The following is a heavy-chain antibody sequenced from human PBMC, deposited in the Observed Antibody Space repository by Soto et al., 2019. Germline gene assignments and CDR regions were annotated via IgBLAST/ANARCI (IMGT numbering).Heavy chain of an antibody. Sequence: SETLSLTCAVSGGSISSYYWSWIRQPPGKGLEWIGEISHSGSTNYNPAFQSRVIISVDSSKNHVSLKLSSVAAADSATYFCARGLAYDRPITVAEPFDSWGQGTLVTVSS. V-gene: IGHV4-34*01. J-gene: IGHJ4*02. CDR1: GGSISSYY. CDR3: ARGLAYDRPITVAEPFDS. CDR2: ISHSGST. D-gene: IGHD6-19*01.